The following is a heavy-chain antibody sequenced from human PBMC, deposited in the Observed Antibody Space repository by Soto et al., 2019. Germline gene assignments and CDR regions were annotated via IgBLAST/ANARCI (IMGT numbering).Heavy chain of an antibody. CDR1: GFTFSSYG. J-gene: IGHJ6*02. Sequence: GGSLRLSCAASGFTFSSYGMHWVRQAPGKGLEWVAVIWDDGSNKYYADSVKGRFTISRDNSKNTLYLQMNSLRAEDTAVYYCARDQVARSPPYYGMDVWGQGTTVTVSS. D-gene: IGHD2-15*01. CDR2: IWDDGSNK. V-gene: IGHV3-33*01. CDR3: ARDQVARSPPYYGMDV.